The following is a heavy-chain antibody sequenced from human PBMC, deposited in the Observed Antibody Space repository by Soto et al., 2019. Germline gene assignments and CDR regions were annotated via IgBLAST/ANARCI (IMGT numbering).Heavy chain of an antibody. CDR2: IYHSGST. J-gene: IGHJ6*02. D-gene: IGHD4-4*01. Sequence: SETLSLTCAVSGGSISSSNWWSWARQPPGKGLEWIGEIYHSGSTNYNPSLKSRVTISVDKSKNQFSLKASDSALYYCARGKYSSPRGGLDVWGQGTPVTVSS. V-gene: IGHV4-4*02. CDR3: ARGKYSSPRGGLDV. CDR1: GGSISSSNW.